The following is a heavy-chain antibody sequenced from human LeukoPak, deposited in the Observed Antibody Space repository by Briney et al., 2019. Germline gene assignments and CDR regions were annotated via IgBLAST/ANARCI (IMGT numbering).Heavy chain of an antibody. CDR1: GFSFSDSW. CDR2: IDKDGSVR. D-gene: IGHD7-27*01. CDR3: ATYTNWVAGDV. V-gene: IGHV3-7*01. Sequence: PAESLRLSCVASGFSFSDSWMSCVRQAPGKGLEWVADIDKDGSVRDYVDSVKGRFTISRDNAKNSLYLQMDSLRAEDTAVYYCATYTNWVAGDVWGQGTTVSVSS. J-gene: IGHJ6*02.